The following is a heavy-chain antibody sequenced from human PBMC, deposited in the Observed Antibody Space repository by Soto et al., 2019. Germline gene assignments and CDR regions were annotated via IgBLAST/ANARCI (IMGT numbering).Heavy chain of an antibody. Sequence: QLQLQESGPGLVKPSETLSLTCTVSGGSISSSSYYWGWIRQPPGKGLEWIGSIYYSGSTYYNPSLKSRVTISVDTSKNQFSLKLSSVTAADTAVYYCARHEGGGMVRGVIGYWGQGTLVTVSS. CDR3: ARHEGGGMVRGVIGY. CDR2: IYYSGST. CDR1: GGSISSSSYY. J-gene: IGHJ4*02. D-gene: IGHD3-10*01. V-gene: IGHV4-39*01.